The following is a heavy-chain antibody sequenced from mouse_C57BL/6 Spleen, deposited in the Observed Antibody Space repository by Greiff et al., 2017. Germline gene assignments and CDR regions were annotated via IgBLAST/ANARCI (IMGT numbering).Heavy chain of an antibody. V-gene: IGHV1-82*01. J-gene: IGHJ4*01. D-gene: IGHD1-1*01. CDR1: GYAFSSSW. CDR2: IYPGDGDT. CDR3: ARSGGYGGMDY. Sequence: VKLMESGPELVKPGASVKISCKASGYAFSSSWMNWVKQRPGKGLEWIGRIYPGDGDTNYNGKFKGKATLTADKSSSTAYMQLSSLTSEDSAVYFCARSGGYGGMDYWGQGTSVTVSS.